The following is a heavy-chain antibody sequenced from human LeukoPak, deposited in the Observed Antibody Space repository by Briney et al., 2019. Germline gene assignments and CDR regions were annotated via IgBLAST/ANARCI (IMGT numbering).Heavy chain of an antibody. CDR2: IWYDGSSK. J-gene: IGHJ4*02. V-gene: IGHV3-33*01. CDR3: ARDFELSH. CDR1: GFTFGSYG. D-gene: IGHD3-16*02. Sequence: GGSLRLSCAASGFTFGSYGMHWVRQAPGKGLEWVALIWYDGSSKHYADSVRGRFTISRDNSKNTLYLQMNSLRAEDTAVYYCARDFELSHWGQGTLVTVSS.